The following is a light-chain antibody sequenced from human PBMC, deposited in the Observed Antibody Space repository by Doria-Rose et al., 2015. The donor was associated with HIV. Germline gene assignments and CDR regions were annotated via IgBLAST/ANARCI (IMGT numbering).Light chain of an antibody. CDR2: GAS. V-gene: IGKV3-15*01. Sequence: TQSPETLSVSPGESATLSCRASQSVSTDLAWYQHKPGQAPRLLIWGASTRATGIPARFSGSGSGTESTLTISSLQSEDFAIYFCHQYNNWPTFGQGTRLDIK. CDR3: HQYNNWPT. CDR1: QSVSTD. J-gene: IGKJ5*01.